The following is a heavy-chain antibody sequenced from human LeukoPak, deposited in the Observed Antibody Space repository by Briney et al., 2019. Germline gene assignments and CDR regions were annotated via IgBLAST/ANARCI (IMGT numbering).Heavy chain of an antibody. D-gene: IGHD4-23*01. J-gene: IGHJ4*02. Sequence: GGSLRLSCAASQFTFSTYWMSWVRQAPGKGLEWVANIKEDGSEISYVDSVKGRFTISRDNARNSLYLQMNSLRVEDTAVYYCARDRGYSSFGSWGQGTLVTVSS. CDR1: QFTFSTYW. V-gene: IGHV3-7*01. CDR2: IKEDGSEI. CDR3: ARDRGYSSFGS.